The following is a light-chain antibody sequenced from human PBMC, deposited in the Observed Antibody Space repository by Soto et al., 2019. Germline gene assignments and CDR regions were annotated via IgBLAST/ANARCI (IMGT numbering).Light chain of an antibody. CDR3: SSYAGSNNVV. CDR2: EVS. CDR1: SSDVGGYNY. V-gene: IGLV2-8*01. J-gene: IGLJ2*01. Sequence: QSALTQPPSASGSPGQSVTISCTGTSSDVGGYNYVSWYQQHPGKAPKLMIFEVSKRPSGVPDRCSGSKAGNTASLTVSGLQAEDEADDYCSSYAGSNNVVFGGGTTLTVL.